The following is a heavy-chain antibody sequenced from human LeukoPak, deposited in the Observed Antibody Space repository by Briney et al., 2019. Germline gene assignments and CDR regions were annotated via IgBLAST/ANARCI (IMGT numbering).Heavy chain of an antibody. CDR3: ARDRVSSGWRIYYYYGMDV. J-gene: IGHJ6*02. CDR1: GFAFDIYW. V-gene: IGHV3-7*01. CDR2: IKKDGSVR. Sequence: PGGSLRLSCAASGFAFDIYWMTWVRQAPGKGLEWVANIKKDGSVRPYVDAVRGRFTVSRDNAKNSLYLQMNSLRADDTAVYYCARDRVSSGWRIYYYYGMDVWGQGTTVTVSS. D-gene: IGHD6-19*01.